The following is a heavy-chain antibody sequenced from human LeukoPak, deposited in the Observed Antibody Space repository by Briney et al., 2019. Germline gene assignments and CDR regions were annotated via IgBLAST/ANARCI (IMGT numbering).Heavy chain of an antibody. CDR3: ARDQAVAGPRFDY. CDR2: INSDGSST. V-gene: IGHV3-74*01. Sequence: GGFLRLSCAASGFTFSSYWMHWVRQAPGKGLVWVSRINSDGSSTSYADSVKGRFTISRDNAKNTLYLQMNSLRAEDTAVYYCARDQAVAGPRFDYWGQGTLVTVSS. J-gene: IGHJ4*02. CDR1: GFTFSSYW. D-gene: IGHD6-19*01.